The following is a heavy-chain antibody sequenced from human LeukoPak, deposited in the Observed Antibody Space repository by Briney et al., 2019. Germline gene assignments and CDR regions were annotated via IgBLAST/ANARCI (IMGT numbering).Heavy chain of an antibody. CDR2: ISGSGGST. Sequence: GGSLRLSCAASGFTFSSFAMSGVRPAPGKGREGVSAISGSGGSTYYADSVKGRFTISRDNSKNTLYLQMNSLRAEDTAVYYCAKDRVTTYPRYFDYWGQGTLVTLSS. V-gene: IGHV3-23*01. J-gene: IGHJ4*02. D-gene: IGHD4-11*01. CDR3: AKDRVTTYPRYFDY. CDR1: GFTFSSFA.